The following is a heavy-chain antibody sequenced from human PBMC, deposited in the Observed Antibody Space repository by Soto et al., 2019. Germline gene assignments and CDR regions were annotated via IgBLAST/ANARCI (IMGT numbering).Heavy chain of an antibody. CDR2: IYYNGNT. CDR1: GDSISSGGYY. CDR3: ASRLGYGYAMDV. Sequence: QLQLQESGPGLVKPSETLSLSCSVSGDSISSGGYYWVWIRQPPGKGLEWIGSIYYNGNTFYNASLKSRLTTSGDTSKNQFSLKLSSVTAADTAVYYRASRLGYGYAMDVWGQGTTVTVSS. V-gene: IGHV4-39*01. D-gene: IGHD5-12*01. J-gene: IGHJ6*02.